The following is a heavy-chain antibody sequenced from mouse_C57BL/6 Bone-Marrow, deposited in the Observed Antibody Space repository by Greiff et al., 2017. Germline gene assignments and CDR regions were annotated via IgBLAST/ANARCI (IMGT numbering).Heavy chain of an antibody. Sequence: VQRVESGAELVRPGASVKLSCKASGYTFTDYYINWVKQRPGQGLEWIARIYPGSGNTYYNEKFKGKATLTAEKSSSTAYMQLSSLTSEDSAVYFCARGYYCSSYWYFDVWGTGTTVTVSS. D-gene: IGHD1-1*01. CDR2: IYPGSGNT. CDR1: GYTFTDYY. V-gene: IGHV1-76*01. J-gene: IGHJ1*03. CDR3: ARGYYCSSYWYFDV.